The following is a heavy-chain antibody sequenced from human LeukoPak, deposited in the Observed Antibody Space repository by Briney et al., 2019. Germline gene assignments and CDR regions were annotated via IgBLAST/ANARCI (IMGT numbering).Heavy chain of an antibody. D-gene: IGHD3-3*01. CDR1: GGSISSGGYY. V-gene: IGHV4-31*03. Sequence: SETLSLTCTVSGGSISSGGYYWSWIRQHPGKGLEWIGYIYYSGSTYYNPSLKSRATISVDTSKNQFSLKLSSVTAADTAVYYCARLNYDFWSGSAPYYFDYWGQGTLVTVSS. CDR2: IYYSGST. CDR3: ARLNYDFWSGSAPYYFDY. J-gene: IGHJ4*02.